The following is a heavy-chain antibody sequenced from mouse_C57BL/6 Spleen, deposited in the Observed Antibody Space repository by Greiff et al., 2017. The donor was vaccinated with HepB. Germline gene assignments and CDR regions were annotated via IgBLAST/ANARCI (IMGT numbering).Heavy chain of an antibody. CDR3: ARQRTYGSSPAWFAY. CDR1: GFTFSSYG. V-gene: IGHV5-6*01. J-gene: IGHJ3*01. D-gene: IGHD1-1*01. CDR2: ISSGGSYT. Sequence: VQLKQSGGDLVKPGGSLKLSCAASGFTFSSYGMSWVRQTPDKRLEWVATISSGGSYTYYPDSVKGRFTISRDNAKNTLYLQMSSLKSEDTAMYYCARQRTYGSSPAWFAYWGQGTLVTVSA.